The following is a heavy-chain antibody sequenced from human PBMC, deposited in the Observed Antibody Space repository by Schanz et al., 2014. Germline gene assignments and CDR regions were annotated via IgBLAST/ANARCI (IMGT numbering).Heavy chain of an antibody. D-gene: IGHD1-26*01. Sequence: EVHLVESGGGLVQPGGSLRLSCAASGITFSSHSFNWVRQAPGKGLEWISYITYNGGTIYYADSVKGRFTVSRDNAENALSLQMNSLRAEDTGLYFCARGGSGSHYRLDYWGQGTLVTVSS. V-gene: IGHV3-48*01. CDR1: GITFSSHS. J-gene: IGHJ4*02. CDR2: ITYNGGTI. CDR3: ARGGSGSHYRLDY.